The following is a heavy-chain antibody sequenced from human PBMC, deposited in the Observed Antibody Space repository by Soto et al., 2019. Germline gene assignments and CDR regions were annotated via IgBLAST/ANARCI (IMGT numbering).Heavy chain of an antibody. CDR1: GYTFTSYD. CDR2: MNPNSGNT. D-gene: IGHD3-10*01. J-gene: IGHJ4*02. V-gene: IGHV1-8*01. CDR3: VLLWFGELSTTLGY. Sequence: GASVKVSCKASGYTFTSYDINWVRHATGQGLEWMGWMNPNSGNTGYAQKFQGRVTMTRNTSISTAYRELSSLRSEDTAVYYCVLLWFGELSTTLGYWGQGTLVTVSS.